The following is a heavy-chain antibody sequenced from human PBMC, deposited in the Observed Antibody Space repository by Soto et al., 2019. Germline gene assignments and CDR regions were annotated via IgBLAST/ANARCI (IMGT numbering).Heavy chain of an antibody. CDR1: GASIYNGGYF. J-gene: IGHJ4*02. CDR3: ARGSTTEKVAS. CDR2: ILNSGSP. Sequence: QVQLQESGPGLVRPSQTLSLTCSVSGASIYNGGYFWSWIRQSPGKGLEWIGHILNSGSPYNNPSLESRVTISPETSMNQFSLALTSVTAADTAMYYCARGSTTEKVASWGQGILVTVSS. V-gene: IGHV4-30-4*01.